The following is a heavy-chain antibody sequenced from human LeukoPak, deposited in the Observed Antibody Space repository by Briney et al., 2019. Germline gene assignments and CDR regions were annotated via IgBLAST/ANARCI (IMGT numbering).Heavy chain of an antibody. V-gene: IGHV3-48*03. Sequence: GGSLRLSCAASGFTFSSYEMNWVRQAPGKGLEWVSYISSSGSTIYYADSVKGRFTISRDNAKNSLYLQMNSLRAEDTAVYYCARDRIMVVTAPRYFDLWGRGTLVTVSS. CDR2: ISSSGSTI. D-gene: IGHD2-21*02. J-gene: IGHJ2*01. CDR1: GFTFSSYE. CDR3: ARDRIMVVTAPRYFDL.